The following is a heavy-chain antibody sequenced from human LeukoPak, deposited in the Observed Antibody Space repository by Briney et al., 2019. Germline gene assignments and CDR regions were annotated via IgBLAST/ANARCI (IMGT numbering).Heavy chain of an antibody. CDR3: AKAGGDFWSGYYPTTYYYYGMDV. CDR2: TSGSGGST. V-gene: IGHV3-23*01. CDR1: GFTFSSYA. D-gene: IGHD3-3*01. Sequence: GGSLRLSCAASGFTFSSYAMSWVRQAPGKGLEWVSATSGSGGSTYYADSVKGRFTISRDNSKNTLYLQMNSLRAEDTAVYYCAKAGGDFWSGYYPTTYYYYGMDVWGQGTTVTVSS. J-gene: IGHJ6*02.